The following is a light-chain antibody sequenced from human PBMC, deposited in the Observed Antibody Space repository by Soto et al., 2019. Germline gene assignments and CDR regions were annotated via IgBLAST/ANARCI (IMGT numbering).Light chain of an antibody. V-gene: IGLV2-11*01. J-gene: IGLJ2*01. CDR1: SSNVGGYNY. CDR3: CSYAPSYTLV. Sequence: QSALTQPRSVSGSPGHSVTISCTGTSSNVGGYNYVSWYQQNPGKAPKLMIYDVSKRPSGVPDRFSGSKSGNAASLTISGLQAEDEADYYCCSYAPSYTLVFGGGTKLTVL. CDR2: DVS.